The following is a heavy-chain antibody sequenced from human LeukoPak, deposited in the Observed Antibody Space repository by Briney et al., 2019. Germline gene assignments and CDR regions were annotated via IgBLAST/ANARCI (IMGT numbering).Heavy chain of an antibody. Sequence: GRSLRLSCAASGFTFSSYGMHWVRQAPGKGLEWVAVIWYDGSNKYYAGSVKGRFTISRDNSKNTLYLQMNSLRAEDTAVYYCARGVPVTDHYYYYGMDAWGQGTTVTVSS. J-gene: IGHJ6*02. V-gene: IGHV3-33*01. CDR1: GFTFSSYG. CDR3: ARGVPVTDHYYYYGMDA. CDR2: IWYDGSNK. D-gene: IGHD1-14*01.